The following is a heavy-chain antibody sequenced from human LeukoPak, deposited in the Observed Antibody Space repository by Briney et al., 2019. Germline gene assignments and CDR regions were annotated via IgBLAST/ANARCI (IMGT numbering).Heavy chain of an antibody. Sequence: SETLSLTCTVSGYSISSGYYWGWIRQPPGKGLEWIGSIYHSGSTYYNPSLKSRVTISVDTSKNQFSLKLSSVTAADTAVYYCATSRQYCSSTSCYNWFDPWGQGTLVTVSS. CDR1: GYSISSGYY. J-gene: IGHJ5*02. CDR3: ATSRQYCSSTSCYNWFDP. V-gene: IGHV4-38-2*02. D-gene: IGHD2-2*01. CDR2: IYHSGST.